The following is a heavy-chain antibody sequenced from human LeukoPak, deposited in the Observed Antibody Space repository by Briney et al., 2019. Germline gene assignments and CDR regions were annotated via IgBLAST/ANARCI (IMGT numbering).Heavy chain of an antibody. CDR1: GDRIISSPEY. CDR2: VNYSGST. CDR3: SRLFVTGVDGRGWFHS. D-gene: IGHD1-14*01. V-gene: IGHV4-39*02. J-gene: IGHJ5*01. Sequence: SETLILTCSVPGDRIISSPEYRGSIPQPPVELLNYPGGVNYSGSTYYDPSLKGRVTISVDTSKNHFSLKVTSMTAADSAVYYCSRLFVTGVDGRGWFHSWGQGTLVTVSS.